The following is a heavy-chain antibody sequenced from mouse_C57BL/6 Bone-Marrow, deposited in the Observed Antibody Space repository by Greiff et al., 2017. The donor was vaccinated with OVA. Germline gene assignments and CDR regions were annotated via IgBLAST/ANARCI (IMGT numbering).Heavy chain of an antibody. D-gene: IGHD2-1*01. Sequence: QVQLQQPGAELVKPGASVKLSCKASGYTFTSYWMHWVKQRPGQGLEWIGMIHPNSGSTNYNEKFKSKATLTVDKSSSTAYMQLSSLTSEDAAVYYCGRLIYWGLAYWGQGTLVTVSA. CDR2: IHPNSGST. CDR1: GYTFTSYW. CDR3: GRLIYWGLAY. V-gene: IGHV1-64*01. J-gene: IGHJ3*01.